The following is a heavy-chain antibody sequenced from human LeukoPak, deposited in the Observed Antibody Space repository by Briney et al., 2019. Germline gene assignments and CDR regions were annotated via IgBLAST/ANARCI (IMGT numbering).Heavy chain of an antibody. D-gene: IGHD3-22*01. J-gene: IGHJ3*02. Sequence: GGSLRLSCAASGFTSSSYAMSWVRQAPGKGLEWVSAISGSGGSTYYADSVKGRFTISRDNSKNTLYLQMNSLRAEDTAVYYCAKDRGITMIVGDAFDIWGQGTMVTVSS. CDR1: GFTSSSYA. CDR2: ISGSGGST. V-gene: IGHV3-23*01. CDR3: AKDRGITMIVGDAFDI.